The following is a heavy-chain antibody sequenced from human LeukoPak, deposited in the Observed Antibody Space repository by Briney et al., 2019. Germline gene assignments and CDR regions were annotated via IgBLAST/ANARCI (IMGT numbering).Heavy chain of an antibody. CDR1: GGSLSLYY. Sequence: PSETLSLTCAVYGGSLSLYYWAWMRQSPGKGLEWIGEVNHRGGLNYNPSLKSRVTISVDASKNQLSLKLRSVTAADTATYFCAGGVLVTAVEYWYFDLWGRGTVVTVSS. CDR2: VNHRGGL. J-gene: IGHJ2*01. CDR3: AGGVLVTAVEYWYFDL. D-gene: IGHD2-21*02. V-gene: IGHV4-34*01.